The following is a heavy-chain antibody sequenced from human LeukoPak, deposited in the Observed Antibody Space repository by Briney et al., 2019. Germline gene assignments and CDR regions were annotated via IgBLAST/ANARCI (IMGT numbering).Heavy chain of an antibody. CDR3: ARGVSYYDSSGYYNEYFQH. CDR1: GGSISSYY. V-gene: IGHV4-59*08. J-gene: IGHJ1*01. D-gene: IGHD3-22*01. CDR2: IFYSGGS. Sequence: PSGTLSLTCTVSGGSISSYYWTWIRQPPGKGLEWIGYIFYSGGSNYNPSLKSRVTISVDTSKNQFSLRLSSVTAADTAVYYCARGVSYYDSSGYYNEYFQHWGQGTPVTVSS.